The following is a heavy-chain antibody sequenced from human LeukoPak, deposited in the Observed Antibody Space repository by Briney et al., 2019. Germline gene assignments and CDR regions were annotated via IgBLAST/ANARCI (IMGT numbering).Heavy chain of an antibody. CDR2: ISSSSRYI. CDR1: GFTFSSYS. Sequence: GGSLRLSCAASGFTFSSYSMNWVRQAPGKGLEWVSSISSSSRYIYYADSVKGRFTISRDNAKNSLYLQMNSLRAEDTAVYYCARDADSSGYYYYYYGMDVWGQGTTVTVSS. D-gene: IGHD3-22*01. V-gene: IGHV3-21*01. J-gene: IGHJ6*02. CDR3: ARDADSSGYYYYYYGMDV.